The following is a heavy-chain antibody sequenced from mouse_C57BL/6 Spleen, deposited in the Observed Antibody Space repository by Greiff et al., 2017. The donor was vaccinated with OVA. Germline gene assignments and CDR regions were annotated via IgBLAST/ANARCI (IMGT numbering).Heavy chain of an antibody. CDR2: IYPGSGNT. CDR3: AGNGKLYAMDY. V-gene: IGHV1-81*01. CDR1: GYTFTSYG. D-gene: IGHD2-1*01. Sequence: VKLMESGAELARPGASVKLSCKASGYTFTSYGISWVKQRTGQGLEWIGEIYPGSGNTYYNEKFKGKATLTADKSSSTAYLELRSLTSEDSAVYFCAGNGKLYAMDYWGQGTSVTVSS. J-gene: IGHJ4*01.